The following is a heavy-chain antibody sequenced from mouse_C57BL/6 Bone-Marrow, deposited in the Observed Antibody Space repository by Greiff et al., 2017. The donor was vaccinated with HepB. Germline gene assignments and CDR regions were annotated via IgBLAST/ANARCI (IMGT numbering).Heavy chain of an antibody. J-gene: IGHJ3*01. V-gene: IGHV1-55*01. Sequence: VQLQQPGAELVKPGASVKMSCKASGYTFTSYWITWVKQRPGQALEWIGDIYPGSGSTNYNEKFKSKATLTVDTSSSTAYMQLSSLTSEDSAVYYCARGRGYYYGSSPFAYWGQGTLVTVSA. CDR3: ARGRGYYYGSSPFAY. CDR2: IYPGSGST. D-gene: IGHD1-1*01. CDR1: GYTFTSYW.